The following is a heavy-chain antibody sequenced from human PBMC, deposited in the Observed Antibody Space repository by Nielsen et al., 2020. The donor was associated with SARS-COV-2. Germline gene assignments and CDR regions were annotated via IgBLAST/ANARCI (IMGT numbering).Heavy chain of an antibody. CDR1: GDSVSSNDW. CDR2: VSHSGST. CDR3: AQKGHSSGLPDY. D-gene: IGHD3-22*01. J-gene: IGHJ4*01. V-gene: IGHV4-4*02. Sequence: SETLSLTCTVSGDSVSSNDWWTWVRPSPGKGLEWIGAVSHSGSTNYNPSLKSRVTLSMDKSKNQFSLRLRSVTAADTAVYYCAQKGHSSGLPDYWGQGILVIVSS.